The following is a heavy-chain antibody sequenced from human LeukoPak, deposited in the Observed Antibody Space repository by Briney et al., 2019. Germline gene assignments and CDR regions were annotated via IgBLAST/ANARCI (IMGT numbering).Heavy chain of an antibody. CDR2: IFPGDSDT. J-gene: IGHJ4*02. V-gene: IGHV5-51*01. CDR3: ARTYSSSWLHYFDY. D-gene: IGHD6-13*01. Sequence: GESLKISCKGSGYSFTSYRIGWVRQMPGKGLEWMGIIFPGDSDTKYSPSFQGQVTISADKSISTAYLQWSSLKASDSAIYYCARTYSSSWLHYFDYWGQGTLVTVSS. CDR1: GYSFTSYR.